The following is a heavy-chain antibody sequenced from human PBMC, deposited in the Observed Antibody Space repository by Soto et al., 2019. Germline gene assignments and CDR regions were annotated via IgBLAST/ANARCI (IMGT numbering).Heavy chain of an antibody. CDR3: ARVVGGYYNGMDV. V-gene: IGHV4-4*02. CDR1: GGSLSSSNW. J-gene: IGHJ6*02. CDR2: IYHSGST. Sequence: QVQLQESGPGLVKPSGTLSLTCAVSGGSLSSSNWWSWVRQPPGKGLEWIGEIYHSGSTNYNPSLKSRVTISVDNSKNQFSLKLSSVTAADSPAYYCARVVGGYYNGMDVWGQGTTVPVSS. D-gene: IGHD2-2*01.